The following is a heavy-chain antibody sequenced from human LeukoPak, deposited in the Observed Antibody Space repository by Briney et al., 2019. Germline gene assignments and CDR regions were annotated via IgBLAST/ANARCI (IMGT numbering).Heavy chain of an antibody. J-gene: IGHJ4*02. D-gene: IGHD3-3*01. V-gene: IGHV1-46*03. CDR3: ARVTDYDFWSGPYYFDY. Sequence: GVSVKVSSKASGYTFTSYYMHWVRQAPGHGLEWMGIINPSGGSTSYAQKFQGRVTMTRDTSTSTVYMELSSLRSEDTAVYYCARVTDYDFWSGPYYFDYWGQGTLVTVSS. CDR2: INPSGGST. CDR1: GYTFTSYY.